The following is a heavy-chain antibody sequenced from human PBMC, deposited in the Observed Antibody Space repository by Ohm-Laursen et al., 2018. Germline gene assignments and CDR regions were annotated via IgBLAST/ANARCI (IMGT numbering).Heavy chain of an antibody. CDR2: TYYRSKWYN. CDR3: ARVDNYFGMDL. V-gene: IGHV6-1*01. J-gene: IGHJ6*02. CDR1: GDSVSSNSAA. Sequence: QTLSLTCAISGDSVSSNSAASNWIRQSPSRGLEWLGRTYYRSKWYNDYAVSVKSRITINPDTSKNQFSLLMNSVTPEDTAIYYCARVDNYFGMDLWGQGTTVTVSS.